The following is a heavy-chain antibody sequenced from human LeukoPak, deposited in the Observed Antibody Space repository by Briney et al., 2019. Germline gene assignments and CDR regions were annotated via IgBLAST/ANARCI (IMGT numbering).Heavy chain of an antibody. Sequence: SETLSLTCAVYGGSFSGYYWSWIRQPPGKGLEWIGEINHSGSTNYNPSLKSRVTISVDTSKNQFSLKLSSVTAADTAVYYCARETVAGTDYWGQGTLVTVSS. V-gene: IGHV4-34*01. CDR3: ARETVAGTDY. D-gene: IGHD6-19*01. J-gene: IGHJ4*02. CDR2: INHSGST. CDR1: GGSFSGYY.